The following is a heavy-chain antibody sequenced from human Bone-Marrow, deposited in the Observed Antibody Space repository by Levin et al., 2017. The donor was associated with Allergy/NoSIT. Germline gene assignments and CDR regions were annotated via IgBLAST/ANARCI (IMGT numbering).Heavy chain of an antibody. CDR2: IYPDDSET. D-gene: IGHD2/OR15-2a*01. J-gene: IGHJ3*02. CDR3: ARLSILGFDI. V-gene: IGHV5-51*01. Sequence: KVSCTASGYSFATYWTLWVRQAPGKGLEWMGVIYPDDSETKYSPSFQGQVTISADKSISTAYLQWNNLKASDTAMYYCARLSILGFDIWGHGTMVTVSS. CDR1: GYSFATYW.